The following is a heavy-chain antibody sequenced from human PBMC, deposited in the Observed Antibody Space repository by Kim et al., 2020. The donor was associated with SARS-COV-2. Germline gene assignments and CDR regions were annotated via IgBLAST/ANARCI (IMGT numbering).Heavy chain of an antibody. D-gene: IGHD5-18*01. CDR3: AKSDTAMVKVYYGMDV. CDR2: ISGSGGST. Sequence: GGSLRLSCAASGFTFSSYAMSWVRQAPGKGLEWVSAISGSGGSTYYADSVKGRFTISRDNSKNTLYLQMNSLRAEDTTVYYCAKSDTAMVKVYYGMDVWGQGTTVTVSS. CDR1: GFTFSSYA. J-gene: IGHJ6*02. V-gene: IGHV3-23*01.